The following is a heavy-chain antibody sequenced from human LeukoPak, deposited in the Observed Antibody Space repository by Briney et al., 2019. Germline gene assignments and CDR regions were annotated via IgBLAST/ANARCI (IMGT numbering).Heavy chain of an antibody. CDR1: GFTFRSFA. Sequence: GGSLRLSCTASGFTFRSFAMGWVRQAPGKGLVWVSTISGSGASTYYVDSVKGRFTISRDNSKNTLYLQMSSLTADDTAVYYCAKAVAGFSNWFDSWGQGTLLTVSS. D-gene: IGHD6-19*01. CDR3: AKAVAGFSNWFDS. CDR2: ISGSGAST. V-gene: IGHV3-23*01. J-gene: IGHJ5*01.